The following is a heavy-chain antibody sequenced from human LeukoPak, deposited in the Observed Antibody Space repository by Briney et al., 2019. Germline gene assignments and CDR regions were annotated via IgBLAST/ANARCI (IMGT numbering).Heavy chain of an antibody. CDR3: ARLAYCGGDCYSFFFDY. Sequence: PSQTLSLTCAVSGGSISSGDYSWSWIRQPPGKGLEWIGYIYHSGSTYYNPSLKSRVTISVDRSKNQFSLKLSSVTAADTAVYYCARLAYCGGDCYSFFFDYWGQGTLVTVSS. CDR2: IYHSGST. V-gene: IGHV4-30-2*01. J-gene: IGHJ4*02. CDR1: GGSISSGDYS. D-gene: IGHD2-21*02.